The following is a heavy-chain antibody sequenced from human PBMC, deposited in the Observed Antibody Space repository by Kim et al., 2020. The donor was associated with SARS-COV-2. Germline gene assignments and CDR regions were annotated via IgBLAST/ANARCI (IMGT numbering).Heavy chain of an antibody. J-gene: IGHJ3*02. Sequence: GESLKISCKASGYSFTSYWIGWVRQMPGKGLEWMGIIYPGDSDVRYSPSFQGQVTISADKSISTAYLQWSSLKASDTAMYYCARHGWEHQLDDTFDIWGQGTMVTVSS. D-gene: IGHD6-13*01. V-gene: IGHV5-51*01. CDR1: GYSFTSYW. CDR3: ARHGWEHQLDDTFDI. CDR2: IYPGDSDV.